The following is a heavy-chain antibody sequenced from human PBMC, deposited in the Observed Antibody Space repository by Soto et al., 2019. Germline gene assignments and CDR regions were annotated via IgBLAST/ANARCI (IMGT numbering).Heavy chain of an antibody. D-gene: IGHD3-22*01. CDR1: GFTFSSYA. CDR2: ISGSGGST. V-gene: IGHV3-23*01. CDR3: AKDREGGGYYDY. J-gene: IGHJ4*02. Sequence: GGSLRLSCAASGFTFSSYAMSWVRQAPGKGLEWVSAISGSGGSTYYADSVKGRFTISRDNSKNTLYLQMNSLRAEDTAVYFYAKDREGGGYYDYWGQGTLVTVSS.